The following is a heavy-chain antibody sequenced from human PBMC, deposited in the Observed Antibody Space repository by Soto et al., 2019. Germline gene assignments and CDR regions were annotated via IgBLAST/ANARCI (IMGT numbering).Heavy chain of an antibody. V-gene: IGHV1-69*01. D-gene: IGHD3-22*01. J-gene: IGHJ4*02. CDR3: ARDRTWVTYYYDSSGSPSDY. CDR2: IIPIFGTA. Sequence: QVQLVQSGAEVKKPGSSVKVSCKASGGTFSSYAISWVRQAPGQGLEWMGGIIPIFGTANYAQKFQGRVTITADESTSTAYMELSSLRSEDTAVYYCARDRTWVTYYYDSSGSPSDYWGQGTLVTFAS. CDR1: GGTFSSYA.